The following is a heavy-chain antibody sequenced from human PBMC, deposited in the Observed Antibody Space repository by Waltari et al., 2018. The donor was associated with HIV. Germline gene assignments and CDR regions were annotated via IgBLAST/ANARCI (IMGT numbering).Heavy chain of an antibody. D-gene: IGHD4-17*01. J-gene: IGHJ4*02. CDR3: ARNGDYAPAY. Sequence: QVQLVQSGAEVKKPGSSVKVSCRACGDTFRTYTISWVRQAPGQGLEWMGGITPIFKTTKYAQKFQGRVTLTADESTRTTYMELTSLRSDDTAMYYCARNGDYAPAYWGQGTLVTVSS. CDR1: GDTFRTYT. V-gene: IGHV1-69*01. CDR2: ITPIFKTT.